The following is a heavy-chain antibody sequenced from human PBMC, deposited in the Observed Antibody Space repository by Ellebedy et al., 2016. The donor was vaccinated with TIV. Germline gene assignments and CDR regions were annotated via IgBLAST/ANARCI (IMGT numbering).Heavy chain of an antibody. V-gene: IGHV3-48*04. J-gene: IGHJ6*02. CDR2: ITSSSNII. CDR3: AKDISGGIITGTTLADYYGMDV. CDR1: GFSFSDYS. Sequence: PGGSLRLSCAASGFSFSDYSMNWFSQAPGKGLEWVSYITSSSNIIYYADSVKGRFTISRDNAKNSLYLQMNSLRVEDTALYYCAKDISGGIITGTTLADYYGMDVWGQGTTVTVSS. D-gene: IGHD1-7*01.